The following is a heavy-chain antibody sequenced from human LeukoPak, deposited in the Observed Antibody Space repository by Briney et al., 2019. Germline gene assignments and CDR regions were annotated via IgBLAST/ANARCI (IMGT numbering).Heavy chain of an antibody. J-gene: IGHJ4*02. V-gene: IGHV3-23*01. Sequence: GGSLRLSCAASGFTFSSFAMSWVRQAPGKGLEWVSAISGGGDTTYYADSVKGGFTISRDNSKNTLYVQMNSLRAEDTAVYYCAKNCRGLPDEPFDYWGQGTLVTVSS. CDR1: GFTFSSFA. D-gene: IGHD4-17*01. CDR2: ISGGGDTT. CDR3: AKNCRGLPDEPFDY.